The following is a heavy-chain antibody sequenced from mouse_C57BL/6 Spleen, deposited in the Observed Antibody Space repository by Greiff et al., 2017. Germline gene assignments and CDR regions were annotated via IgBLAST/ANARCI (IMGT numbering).Heavy chain of an antibody. V-gene: IGHV1-80*01. CDR2: IYPGDGDT. CDR1: GYAFSSYW. D-gene: IGHD2-1*01. Sequence: QVQLQQSGAELVKPGASVKISCKASGYAFSSYWMNWVKQRPGKGLEWIGQIYPGDGDTNYNGKFKGKATLTADKSSSTAYMQLSSLTSEDSAVYFCARRADGNSLYFDVWGTGTTVTVSS. J-gene: IGHJ1*03. CDR3: ARRADGNSLYFDV.